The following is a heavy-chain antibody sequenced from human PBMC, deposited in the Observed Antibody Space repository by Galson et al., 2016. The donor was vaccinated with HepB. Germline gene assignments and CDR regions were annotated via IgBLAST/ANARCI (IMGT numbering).Heavy chain of an antibody. CDR3: ARDFMLDV. J-gene: IGHJ6*02. V-gene: IGHV4-31*03. CDR2: IYYSGDT. CDR1: GASLSSGGYH. Sequence: TLSLTCTVSGASLSSGGYHWTWIRQLPGKGLQWMGYIYYSGDTYYNPSLKSRIVMSLDMSKGQFSLNLTSVTAADTAVYYCARDFMLDVWGQGTTVIVSS. D-gene: IGHD3-16*01.